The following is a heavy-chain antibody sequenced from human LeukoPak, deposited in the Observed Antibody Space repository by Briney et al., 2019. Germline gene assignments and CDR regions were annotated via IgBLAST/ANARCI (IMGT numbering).Heavy chain of an antibody. V-gene: IGHV4-38-2*02. CDR2: LYHSGTT. D-gene: IGHD2-21*01. CDR1: AFSIGSGYY. J-gene: IGHJ4*02. Sequence: PSETLSLTCNVSAFSIGSGYYWGWIRQPPGKGLEWIGSLYHSGTTYFNPSLRSRVTISADTSKNQFSLKLSSVTAADTAVYYCARAPVVAALDHWGQGTLVTVSS. CDR3: ARAPVVAALDH.